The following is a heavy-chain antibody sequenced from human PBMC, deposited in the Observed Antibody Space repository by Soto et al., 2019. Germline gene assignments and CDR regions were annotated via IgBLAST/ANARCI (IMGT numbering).Heavy chain of an antibody. Sequence: SSETLSLTCTVSGGSISSYYWSWIRQPPGEGLEWIGFIYYSGNTNYNPSLKSRVIMSLDTSKNQFSLKLNSVTAADTAVYYCARYSGTYYVSWGQGALVTVPS. V-gene: IGHV4-59*01. CDR1: GGSISSYY. CDR3: ARYSGTYYVS. D-gene: IGHD1-26*01. CDR2: IYYSGNT. J-gene: IGHJ5*02.